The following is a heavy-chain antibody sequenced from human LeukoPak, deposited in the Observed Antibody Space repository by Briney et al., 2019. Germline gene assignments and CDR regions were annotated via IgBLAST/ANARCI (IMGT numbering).Heavy chain of an antibody. CDR3: ATDRGWRTSGYYLYYFEY. D-gene: IGHD3-3*01. J-gene: IGHJ4*02. CDR2: ISGSGGST. CDR1: GFSFSNYA. V-gene: IGHV3-23*01. Sequence: GGSLRLSCVPSGFSFSNYAMSWVRQAPGKGLEWVSSISGSGGSTHYADSVKGRFTISRDKTKNTLYLQMNSLRAEDTAVYYCATDRGWRTSGYYLYYFEYWGQGTLVTYSS.